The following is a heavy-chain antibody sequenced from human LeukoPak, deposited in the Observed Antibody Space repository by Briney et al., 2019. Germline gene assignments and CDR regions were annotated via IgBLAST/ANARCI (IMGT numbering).Heavy chain of an antibody. D-gene: IGHD3-9*01. CDR3: AGGTGFIIKD. V-gene: IGHV3-30*03. Sequence: GGPLRLSCAASGFTFSSYGMHWVRQAPGKGLEWVAVISYDGRNKYYADSVKGRFTISRDNAKNSLYLQMNNLRVEDTAMYYCAGGTGFIIKDWGQGTLVTVSS. CDR2: ISYDGRNK. J-gene: IGHJ4*02. CDR1: GFTFSSYG.